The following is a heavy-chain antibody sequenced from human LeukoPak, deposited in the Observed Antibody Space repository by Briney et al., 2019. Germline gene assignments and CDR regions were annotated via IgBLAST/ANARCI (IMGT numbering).Heavy chain of an antibody. CDR1: GYTFTSYG. CDR2: ISAYNGNT. D-gene: IGHD3-16*02. CDR3: ARDLPYYDYVWGSYRPQDFDY. Sequence: GASVKVSCKASGYTFTSYGISWVRQAPGQGLEWMGWISAYNGNTNYAQKLQGRVTMTTDTSTSTAYMELRSLRSDDTAVYYRARDLPYYDYVWGSYRPQDFDYWGQGTLVTVSS. V-gene: IGHV1-18*01. J-gene: IGHJ4*02.